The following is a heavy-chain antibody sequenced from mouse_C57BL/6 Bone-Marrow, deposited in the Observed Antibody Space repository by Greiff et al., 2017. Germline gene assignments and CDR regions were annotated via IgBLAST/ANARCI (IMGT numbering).Heavy chain of an antibody. CDR1: GFNIKDDY. Sequence: EVQLQQSGAELVRPGASVKLSCTASGFNIKDDYIHWVKKRPEQGLEWIGWIDPEIGDTEYASKFQGKATITSDTSSNTAYLKLSSLTSEDTAVYYCSSFDGNYFDFWGQGTPLTVAS. CDR3: SSFDGNYFDF. V-gene: IGHV14-4*01. D-gene: IGHD2-3*01. CDR2: IDPEIGDT. J-gene: IGHJ2*01.